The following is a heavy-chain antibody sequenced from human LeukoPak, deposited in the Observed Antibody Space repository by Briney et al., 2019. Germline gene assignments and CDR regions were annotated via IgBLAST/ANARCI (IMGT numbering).Heavy chain of an antibody. CDR2: INPNSGGT. D-gene: IGHD3-10*01. Sequence: ASVKVSCKDSGYTFTGYYMHWVRQAPGQGLEWMGWINPNSGGTNYAQKFQGWVTMTRDTSISTAYMELSRLRSDDTAVYYCARGGPYYYGSGKAEYYYYYGMDVWGQGTTVTVSS. V-gene: IGHV1-2*04. CDR3: ARGGPYYYGSGKAEYYYYYGMDV. J-gene: IGHJ6*02. CDR1: GYTFTGYY.